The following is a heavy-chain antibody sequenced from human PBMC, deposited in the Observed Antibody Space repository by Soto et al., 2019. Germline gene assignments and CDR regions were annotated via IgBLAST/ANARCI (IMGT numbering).Heavy chain of an antibody. J-gene: IGHJ4*02. CDR3: ARDLGWNYFDY. CDR2: ISYDGSNK. CDR1: GFSISNYW. D-gene: IGHD3-3*01. V-gene: IGHV3-30-3*01. Sequence: PGGSLRLSCAASGFSISNYWMNWVRQAPGKGLEWVAVISYDGSNKYYADSVKGRFTISRDNSKNTLYLQMSSLRAEDTAVYYCARDLGWNYFDYWGQGTLVTVSS.